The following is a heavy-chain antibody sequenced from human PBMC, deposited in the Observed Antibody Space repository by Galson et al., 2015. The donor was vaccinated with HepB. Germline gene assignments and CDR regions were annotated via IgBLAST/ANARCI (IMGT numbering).Heavy chain of an antibody. CDR3: AKDLSPYYDSSGSVGY. J-gene: IGHJ4*02. Sequence: SLRLSCAASGFTFSSYGMHWVRQAPGKGLEWVAVISYDGSNKYYADSVKGRFTISRDNSKNTLYLQMNSLRAEDTAVYYCAKDLSPYYDSSGSVGYWGQGTLVTVSS. CDR2: ISYDGSNK. D-gene: IGHD3-22*01. V-gene: IGHV3-30*18. CDR1: GFTFSSYG.